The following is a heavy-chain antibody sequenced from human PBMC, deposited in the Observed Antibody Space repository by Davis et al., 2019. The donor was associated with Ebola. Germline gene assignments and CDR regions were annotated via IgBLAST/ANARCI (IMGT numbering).Heavy chain of an antibody. CDR3: ARDSSSWFNWFDP. CDR1: GGSISSYY. V-gene: IGHV4-59*01. Sequence: MPGGSLRLSCTVSGGSISSYYWSWIRQPPGKGLEWIGYIYYSGSTNYNPSLKSRVTISVDTSKNQFSLKLSSVTAADTAVYYCARDSSSWFNWFDPWGQGTLVTVSS. D-gene: IGHD6-13*01. J-gene: IGHJ5*02. CDR2: IYYSGST.